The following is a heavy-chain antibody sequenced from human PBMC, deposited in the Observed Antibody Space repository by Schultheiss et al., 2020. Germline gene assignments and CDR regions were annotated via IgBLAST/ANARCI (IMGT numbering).Heavy chain of an antibody. D-gene: IGHD3-10*01. J-gene: IGHJ6*02. Sequence: GESLKISCAASGFTFSSYGMHWVRQAPGKGLEWVAVIWYDGSNKYYADSVKGRFTISRDNSKNTLYLQMNSLRVEDTAVYYCARDQGVLLTTGYYYGMDVWGQGTTVTVSS. CDR3: ARDQGVLLTTGYYYGMDV. CDR1: GFTFSSYG. V-gene: IGHV3-33*01. CDR2: IWYDGSNK.